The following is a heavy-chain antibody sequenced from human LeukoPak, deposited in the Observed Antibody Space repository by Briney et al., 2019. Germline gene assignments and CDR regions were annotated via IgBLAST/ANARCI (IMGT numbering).Heavy chain of an antibody. CDR3: AREPDVYGSWYFDL. J-gene: IGHJ2*01. Sequence: GGSLRLSCAASGFTLSSHDVHCVRKVPGKGLEWISAINVAGNTYYSDSVKGRFSVSRDNAKNSVHLQMTSLRAGDTAVYHCAREPDVYGSWYFDLWGRGTQVTVSS. D-gene: IGHD2-8*01. V-gene: IGHV3-13*01. CDR2: INVAGNT. CDR1: GFTLSSHD.